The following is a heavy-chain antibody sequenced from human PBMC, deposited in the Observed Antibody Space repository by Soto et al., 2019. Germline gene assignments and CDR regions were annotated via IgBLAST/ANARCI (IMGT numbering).Heavy chain of an antibody. CDR1: GFTFSNYN. CDR2: ISSSSSII. Sequence: EVQLVESGGGLVQPGGSLRLSCVASGFTFSNYNMDWVRQAPGKGLEWVSYISSSSSIIYEADSVKGRFTISRDNAKSSLYLQMNSLRVEDTAVYYCARDNGYGGAVYCWGQGTLVTVSS. J-gene: IGHJ4*02. V-gene: IGHV3-48*01. D-gene: IGHD5-18*01. CDR3: ARDNGYGGAVYC.